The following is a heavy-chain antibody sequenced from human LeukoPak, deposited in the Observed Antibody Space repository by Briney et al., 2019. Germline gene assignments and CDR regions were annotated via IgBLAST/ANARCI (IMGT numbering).Heavy chain of an antibody. J-gene: IGHJ4*02. V-gene: IGHV3-66*02. CDR1: GFSVSSSY. CDR2: IYSGGTT. D-gene: IGHD4-17*01. Sequence: GGSLRLSCAASGFSVSSSYMSWVRQAPGKGPEWVSVIYSGGTTNYEVSVKGRFTISRDNSKNTRCLQMIILRLEGAAVYYCARTVTTGLWGQGTLVTVPS. CDR3: ARTVTTGL.